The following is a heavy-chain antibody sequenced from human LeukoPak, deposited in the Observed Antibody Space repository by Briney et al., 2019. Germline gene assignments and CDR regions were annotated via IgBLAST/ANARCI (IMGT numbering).Heavy chain of an antibody. CDR1: GYTFTDYY. J-gene: IGHJ4*02. CDR2: INPNSGGT. V-gene: IGHV1-2*02. Sequence: GASVTVSCKASGYTFTDYYILWVRQAPGQGLEWMGWINPNSGGTNYAQKFQGRVTMTRDTSISTAYMELSRLRSDDTAVYYCARVLNYYDSSGKGYYFDYWGQGTLVTVSS. CDR3: ARVLNYYDSSGKGYYFDY. D-gene: IGHD3-22*01.